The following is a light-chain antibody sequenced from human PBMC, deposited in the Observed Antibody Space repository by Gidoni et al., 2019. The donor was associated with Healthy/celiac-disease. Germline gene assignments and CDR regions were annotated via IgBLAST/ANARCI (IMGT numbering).Light chain of an antibody. V-gene: IGKV3-11*01. CDR3: QQRSNWPPMYT. CDR2: DAS. J-gene: IGKJ2*01. CDR1: QSVSSY. Sequence: EIVLTQSPATLSLSPGERATLSCRASQSVSSYLAWYQQKPGQAPMLLIYDASNRATGIPARFSGSGSGTDFTLTIISLEPDDFAVYYCQQRSNWPPMYTFGQGTKLEIK.